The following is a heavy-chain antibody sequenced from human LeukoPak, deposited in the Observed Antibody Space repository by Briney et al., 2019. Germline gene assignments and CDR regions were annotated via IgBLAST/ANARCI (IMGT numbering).Heavy chain of an antibody. V-gene: IGHV5-51*01. D-gene: IGHD3-22*01. Sequence: GASLKISYKGSGYSFANYWIGWVRQMPGKGLEWMGIFYPGDSDTRYSPSFQGQVTISADKSINTAYLQWSRLKASDTAMYYCARAPSGSGFSFDYWGQGTLVTVSS. CDR1: GYSFANYW. J-gene: IGHJ4*02. CDR2: FYPGDSDT. CDR3: ARAPSGSGFSFDY.